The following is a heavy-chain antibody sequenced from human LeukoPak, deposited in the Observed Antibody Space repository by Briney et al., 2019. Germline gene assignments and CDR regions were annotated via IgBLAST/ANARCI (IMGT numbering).Heavy chain of an antibody. CDR2: LSDDGSNK. CDR1: RFTFSYFA. Sequence: GGSLRLSCAASRFTFSYFAMHWVRQAPGKGLEWVAVLSDDGSNKFYADSVKGRFTISRDNSKNTLYLQMNSLRAEDTAVYYCARGGNYALHYWGQGALVTVSS. V-gene: IGHV3-30*03. J-gene: IGHJ4*02. D-gene: IGHD1-26*01. CDR3: ARGGNYALHY.